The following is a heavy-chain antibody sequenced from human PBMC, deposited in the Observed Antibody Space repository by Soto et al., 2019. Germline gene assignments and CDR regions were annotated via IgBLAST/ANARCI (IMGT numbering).Heavy chain of an antibody. J-gene: IGHJ4*02. V-gene: IGHV3-21*06. CDR1: GFTFRNYN. CDR2: ISTGGAYM. D-gene: IGHD2-21*01. CDR3: ARDIASPGGDYFDS. Sequence: EVQLVESGGGLVKAGGSLRLFCTASGFTFRNYNMNWGRQAPGKGLEWVSSISTGGAYMFYADSVKGRFTISRDNAQNSLFLQIDSPRAEDTAVYYCARDIASPGGDYFDSWGQGTLVTVSS.